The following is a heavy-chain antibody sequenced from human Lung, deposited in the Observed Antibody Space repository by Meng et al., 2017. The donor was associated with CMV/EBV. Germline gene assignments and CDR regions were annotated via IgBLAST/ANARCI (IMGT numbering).Heavy chain of an antibody. V-gene: IGHV4-39*07. D-gene: IGHD6-19*01. Sequence: LXCTVSGGSIGSSGYYWGWIRQPPGKGLEWIGAVYYSGTTYYNPSLKSRITISVDTSKNQFSLKLYSVTAADTAVYYCARDRNPAVAGTGLDYWGQGTXVTVSS. CDR2: VYYSGTT. CDR1: GGSIGSSGYY. J-gene: IGHJ4*02. CDR3: ARDRNPAVAGTGLDY.